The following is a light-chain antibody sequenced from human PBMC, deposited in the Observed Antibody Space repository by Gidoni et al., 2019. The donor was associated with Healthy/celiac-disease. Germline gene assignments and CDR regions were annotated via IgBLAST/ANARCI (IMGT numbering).Light chain of an antibody. CDR3: QQYYSYPYT. CDR1: QGISSY. CDR2: AAS. J-gene: IGKJ2*01. V-gene: IGKV1-8*01. Sequence: AIRTTQSPSSFSASTGDRVTITCRASQGISSYLAWYQQKPGKAPKLLIYAASTLQSGVPSRFSGSGSGTDFTLTISCLQSEDFATYYCQQYYSYPYTFXQXTKLQIK.